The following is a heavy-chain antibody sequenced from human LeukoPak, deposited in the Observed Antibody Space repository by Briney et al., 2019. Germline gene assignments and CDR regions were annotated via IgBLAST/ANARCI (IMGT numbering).Heavy chain of an antibody. V-gene: IGHV3-23*01. CDR3: AKDVRTVAGPSFFDY. J-gene: IGHJ4*02. Sequence: SRGSLRLSCAASGFTFSNYAMSWVRQAPGKGLEWVSAISGSGGSTYYADSVKGRFTISRDNSKNTLYLQMNSLRAEDTAVYYCAKDVRTVAGPSFFDYWGQGTLVTVSS. CDR1: GFTFSNYA. CDR2: ISGSGGST. D-gene: IGHD6-19*01.